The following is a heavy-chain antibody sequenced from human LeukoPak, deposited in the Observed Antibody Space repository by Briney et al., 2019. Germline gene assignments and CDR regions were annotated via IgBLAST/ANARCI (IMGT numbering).Heavy chain of an antibody. CDR3: ARDSWSDAFDI. CDR1: GGSISSSSYY. Sequence: SETLSLTCTVSGGSISSSSYYWGWIRQPPGKGLEWIGSIYYSGSTYYNPSLKSRVTISVDTSKNQFSLKLSSVTAADTAVYYCARDSWSDAFDIWGQGTMVTVSS. D-gene: IGHD6-13*01. V-gene: IGHV4-39*07. J-gene: IGHJ3*02. CDR2: IYYSGST.